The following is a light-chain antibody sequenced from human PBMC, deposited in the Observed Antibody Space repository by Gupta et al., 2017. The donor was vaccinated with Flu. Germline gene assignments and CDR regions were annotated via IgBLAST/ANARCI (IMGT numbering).Light chain of an antibody. CDR1: SSDVGGYNY. CDR2: EVS. Sequence: QSALTQPASASGSPGQSLTISCTGTSSDVGGYNYVSWYQQHPGKAHKLMIYEVSNRPSGVSNRFSGSKSGNTASLTISGLQAEDEADYYCSSDTSSSTLGFGGGTKLTVL. J-gene: IGLJ3*02. CDR3: SSDTSSSTLG. V-gene: IGLV2-14*01.